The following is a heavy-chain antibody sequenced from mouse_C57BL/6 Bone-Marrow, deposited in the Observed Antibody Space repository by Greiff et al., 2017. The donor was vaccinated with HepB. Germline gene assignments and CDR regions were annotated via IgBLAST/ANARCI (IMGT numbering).Heavy chain of an antibody. CDR3: ASSGGPIDYGSSQWYFDV. V-gene: IGHV1-53*01. CDR1: GYTFTSYW. J-gene: IGHJ1*03. D-gene: IGHD1-1*01. CDR2: INPSNGGT. Sequence: QVQLQQPGTELVKPGASVKLSCKASGYTFTSYWMHWVKQRPGQGLEWIGNINPSNGGTTYNEKFKSKATLTVDKSSSTADMQLSSLTSEDSAVYYCASSGGPIDYGSSQWYFDVWGTGTTVTVSS.